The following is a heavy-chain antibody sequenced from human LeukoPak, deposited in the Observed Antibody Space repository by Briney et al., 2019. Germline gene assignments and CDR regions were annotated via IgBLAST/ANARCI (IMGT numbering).Heavy chain of an antibody. CDR1: GGSISRGGYY. V-gene: IGHV4-31*01. D-gene: IGHD5-18*01. Sequence: PSDTLSLTCTVSGGSISRGGYYWRWIRQHPGKGLEYIEYIYYRGSIYYDPSLKSPVTISLDPSKNQFSLKLSSVTAADTAVYYCARDRGYSYGCDAFDIWGQGTMVTVSS. J-gene: IGHJ3*02. CDR3: ARDRGYSYGCDAFDI. CDR2: IYYRGSI.